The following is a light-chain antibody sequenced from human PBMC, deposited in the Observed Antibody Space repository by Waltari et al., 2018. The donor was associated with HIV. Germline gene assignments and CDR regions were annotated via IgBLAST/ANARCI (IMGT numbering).Light chain of an antibody. J-gene: IGLJ3*02. CDR1: SSAVGSYNL. CDR3: CSYAGSSTL. V-gene: IGLV2-23*02. CDR2: EVS. Sequence: QSALTQPASVSGSPGQSITISCPGTSSAVGSYNLVSWYQHHPGKAPKLMIYEVSKRPSGVSNRFSGSKSGNTASLTISGLQAEDEADYYCCSYAGSSTLFGGGTKLTVL.